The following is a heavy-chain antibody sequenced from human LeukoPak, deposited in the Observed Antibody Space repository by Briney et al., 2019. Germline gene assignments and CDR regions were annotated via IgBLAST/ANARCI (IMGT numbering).Heavy chain of an antibody. CDR2: ISSDGRSK. CDR1: EFTFNNYA. J-gene: IGHJ5*02. Sequence: GGSLRLSCAASEFTFNNYAIPWVRQAPGKGLEWLAVISSDGRSKYYADSVKGRFTISRDSSNNALYLQMNSLRAEDTAVYYCARDKVPDIVIVGVFDPWGQGTLVTVSS. D-gene: IGHD2/OR15-2a*01. CDR3: ARDKVPDIVIVGVFDP. V-gene: IGHV3-30*04.